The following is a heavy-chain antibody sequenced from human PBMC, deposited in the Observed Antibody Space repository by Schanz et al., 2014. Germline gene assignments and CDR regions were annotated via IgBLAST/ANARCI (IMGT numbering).Heavy chain of an antibody. CDR3: VKDLQRELLRDDHYYSMDV. D-gene: IGHD1-26*01. V-gene: IGHV3-33*06. J-gene: IGHJ6*02. CDR2: VCYDGSKK. Sequence: QVQLVESGGGVVQPGRSLRLSCAASGFTFSSYGMHWVRQVPGKGLEWVAVVCYDGSKKYYADSVKGRFTTSRDNSKNTMYLQMNSLRAEDTAVYYCVKDLQRELLRDDHYYSMDVWGQGTTVTVSS. CDR1: GFTFSSYG.